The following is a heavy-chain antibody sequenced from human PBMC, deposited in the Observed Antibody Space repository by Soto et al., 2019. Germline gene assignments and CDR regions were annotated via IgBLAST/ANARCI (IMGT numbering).Heavy chain of an antibody. CDR2: INPNSGGT. CDR3: ARSLSYNSYYYMDV. CDR1: GYTFTGYY. J-gene: IGHJ6*03. V-gene: IGHV1-2*04. Sequence: ASVKVSCKASGYTFTGYYMHWVRQAPGQGLEWMGWINPNSGGTNYAQKFQGWVTMTRDTSISTAYMELSRLRSDDTAVYYCARSLSYNSYYYMDVWGKGTTVTVSS.